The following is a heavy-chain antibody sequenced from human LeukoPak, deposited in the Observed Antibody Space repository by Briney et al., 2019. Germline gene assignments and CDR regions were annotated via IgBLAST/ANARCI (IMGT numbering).Heavy chain of an antibody. D-gene: IGHD5-18*01. V-gene: IGHV4-34*01. CDR2: INHSGST. CDR1: GGSFSGYY. CDR3: ARSSRTRGYSYGSFDY. J-gene: IGHJ4*02. Sequence: PSETLSLTCAVYGGSFSGYYWSWIRQPPGKGLEWIGEINHSGSTNYNPSLKSRVTISVDTSKNQFSLKLSSVTAADTAVYYCARSSRTRGYSYGSFDYWGQGTLVTVSS.